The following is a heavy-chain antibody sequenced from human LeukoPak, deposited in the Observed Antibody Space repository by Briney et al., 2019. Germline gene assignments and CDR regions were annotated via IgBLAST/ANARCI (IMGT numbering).Heavy chain of an antibody. Sequence: GGSLRLSCAASGFTFSSYGMHWVRQAPGKGLEWVAVIWYDGSDKYYADSVKGRFTISRDDSKNTLYLQMNSLRADDTAVYYCARCSGATCYPTYYFDYWGQGTLVTVSS. D-gene: IGHD2-15*01. CDR2: IWYDGSDK. J-gene: IGHJ4*02. V-gene: IGHV3-33*01. CDR3: ARCSGATCYPTYYFDY. CDR1: GFTFSSYG.